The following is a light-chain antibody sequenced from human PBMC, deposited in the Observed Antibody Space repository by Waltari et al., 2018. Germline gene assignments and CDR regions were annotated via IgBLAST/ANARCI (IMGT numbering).Light chain of an antibody. Sequence: QSALTQPASVSGSPGQSITISCTGTSSDVGSYNLVSWYQQHPGKAPKLMFYEGSKRPPGVSNRFSCSKSGSTASLTISGLQAADEADYYCCSYAGSSTYVVFGGGTKLTVL. CDR2: EGS. CDR3: CSYAGSSTYVV. J-gene: IGLJ2*01. V-gene: IGLV2-23*01. CDR1: SSDVGSYNL.